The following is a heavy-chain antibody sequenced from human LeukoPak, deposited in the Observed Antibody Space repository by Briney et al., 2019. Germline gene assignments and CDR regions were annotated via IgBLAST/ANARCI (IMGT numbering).Heavy chain of an antibody. Sequence: GGSLRLSCAASGFTFSSYAMSWVRQAPGKGLEWVSYISSSGSTIYYADSVEGRFTISRDNAKNSLYLQMNSLRAEDTAVYYCAELGITMIGGVWGKGTTVTISS. J-gene: IGHJ6*04. D-gene: IGHD3-10*02. CDR1: GFTFSSYA. CDR3: AELGITMIGGV. CDR2: ISSSGSTI. V-gene: IGHV3-48*03.